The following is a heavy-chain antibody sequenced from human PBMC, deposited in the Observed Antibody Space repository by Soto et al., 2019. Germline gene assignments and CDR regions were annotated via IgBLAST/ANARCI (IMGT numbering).Heavy chain of an antibody. D-gene: IGHD6-13*01. Sequence: SETLSLTCAVYGGSFSGYYWSWIRQPPGKGLEWIGEINHSGSTNYNPSLKSRVTILVDTSKNQCSLKVSSVTAADTAVYYCARLSGSWQSWCDPWGQGTLVTVS. CDR3: ARLSGSWQSWCDP. CDR1: GGSFSGYY. J-gene: IGHJ5*02. CDR2: INHSGST. V-gene: IGHV4-34*09.